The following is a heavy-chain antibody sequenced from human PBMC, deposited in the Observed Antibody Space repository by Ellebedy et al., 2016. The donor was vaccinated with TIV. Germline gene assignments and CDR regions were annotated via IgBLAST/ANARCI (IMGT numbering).Heavy chain of an antibody. CDR1: GGSISSYY. D-gene: IGHD5-12*01. CDR3: ARLMGLRKYGMDV. J-gene: IGHJ6*02. V-gene: IGHV4-59*08. CDR2: IYYSGST. Sequence: MPSETLSLTCTVSGGSISSYYWSWIRQPPGKGLEWIGYIYYSGSTNYNPSLKSRVTISVDTSKNQFSLKLSSVTAADTAVYYCARLMGLRKYGMDVWGQGTTVTVSS.